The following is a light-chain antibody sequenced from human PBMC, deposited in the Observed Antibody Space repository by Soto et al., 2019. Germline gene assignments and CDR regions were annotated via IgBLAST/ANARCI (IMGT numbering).Light chain of an antibody. Sequence: QSVLTQSPSASGTPGQRVTISCSGSTSNIGRNTINWYQHLPGTAPKLLIYNNNQRPSGVPDRFSGSKSGTSASLAISGLQSEDEGDYYCVAWDDSLDAWGFGGGTKLTVL. CDR2: NNN. CDR3: VAWDDSLDAWG. V-gene: IGLV1-44*01. J-gene: IGLJ3*02. CDR1: TSNIGRNT.